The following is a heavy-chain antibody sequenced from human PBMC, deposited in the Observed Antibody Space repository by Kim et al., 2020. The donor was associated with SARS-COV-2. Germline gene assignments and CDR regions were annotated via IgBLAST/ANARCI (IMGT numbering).Heavy chain of an antibody. D-gene: IGHD3-16*02. J-gene: IGHJ4*02. CDR3: ARGGDYVWGSYRYTLSPPHFDY. CDR2: IYYSGST. V-gene: IGHV4-31*03. Sequence: SETLSLTRTVSGGSISSGGYYWSWIRQHPGKGLEWIGYIYYSGSTYYNPSLKSRVTISVDTSKNPFSLKLSSVTAADTAVYYCARGGDYVWGSYRYTLSPPHFDYWGQGTLVTVSS. CDR1: GGSISSGGYY.